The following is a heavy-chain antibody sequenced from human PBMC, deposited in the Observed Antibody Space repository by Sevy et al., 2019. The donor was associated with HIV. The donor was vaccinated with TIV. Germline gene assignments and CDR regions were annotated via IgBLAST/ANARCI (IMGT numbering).Heavy chain of an antibody. CDR2: IKEDGSEQ. CDR1: GFTFSSYG. CDR3: ARAGIFDY. Sequence: GGSLRLSCAASGFTFSSYGMHWVRQAPGKGLEWVANIKEDGSEQNYLDSVKGRFTISRDNAKSSLFLEMNTLRAEDTAVYYCARAGIFDYWGQGNLVTVSS. D-gene: IGHD2-21*01. J-gene: IGHJ4*02. V-gene: IGHV3-7*01.